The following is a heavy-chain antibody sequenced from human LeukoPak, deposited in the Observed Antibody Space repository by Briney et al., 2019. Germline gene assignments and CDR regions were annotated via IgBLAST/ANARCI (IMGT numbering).Heavy chain of an antibody. D-gene: IGHD6-13*01. V-gene: IGHV1-2*02. CDR1: GGTFSSYA. J-gene: IGHJ5*02. Sequence: ASVKVSCKASGGTFSSYAISWVRQAPGQGLEWMGWINPNSGGTNYAQKFQGRVTMTRDTSISTAYMELSRLRSDDTAVYYCARVPKQQRMFDPWGQGTLVTVSS. CDR2: INPNSGGT. CDR3: ARVPKQQRMFDP.